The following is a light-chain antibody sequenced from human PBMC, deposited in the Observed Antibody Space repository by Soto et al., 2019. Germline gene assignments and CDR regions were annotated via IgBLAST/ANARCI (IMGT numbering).Light chain of an antibody. CDR2: EVS. CDR1: SSDIGTYNY. V-gene: IGLV2-14*01. Sequence: QSALTQPASVSGSPGQSITISCTGSSSDIGTYNYLSWYQQHPGKAPKLMIYEVSDRPSGISNRFSGSKSGNTASLTISGLQAEDEADYYCSSYTSSGTPWVFGGGTKVTVL. J-gene: IGLJ3*02. CDR3: SSYTSSGTPWV.